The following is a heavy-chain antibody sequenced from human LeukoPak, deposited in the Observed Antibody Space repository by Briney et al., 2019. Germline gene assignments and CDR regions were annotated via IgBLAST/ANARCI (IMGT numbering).Heavy chain of an antibody. CDR2: INPNSGDT. D-gene: IGHD3-16*01. V-gene: IGHV1-2*02. J-gene: IGHJ4*02. Sequence: ASVKVSCKASGYTFTGYYMHWVRQAPGQGREWMGWINPNSGDTKYAQKFQGRVTMTRDTSISTAYMELSRLRSDDTAVYYCATQRGSYLWGTDFDYWGQGTLVTVSS. CDR3: ATQRGSYLWGTDFDY. CDR1: GYTFTGYY.